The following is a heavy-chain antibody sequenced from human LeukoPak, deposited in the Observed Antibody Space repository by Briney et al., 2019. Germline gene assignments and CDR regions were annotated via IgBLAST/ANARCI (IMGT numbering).Heavy chain of an antibody. CDR2: INHSEST. D-gene: IGHD3-10*01. V-gene: IGHV4-34*01. Sequence: SETLSLTCAVYGGPFSGYYWSWIRQPPGKGLEWIGEINHSESTNYNPSLKSRVTISVDTSKNQFSLKLSSVTAADTAVYYCARGRITMVRGPINWFDPWGQGTLVTVSS. CDR1: GGPFSGYY. CDR3: ARGRITMVRGPINWFDP. J-gene: IGHJ5*02.